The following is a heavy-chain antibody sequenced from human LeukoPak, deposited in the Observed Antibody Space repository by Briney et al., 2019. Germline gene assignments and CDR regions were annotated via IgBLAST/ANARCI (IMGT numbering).Heavy chain of an antibody. D-gene: IGHD3-10*01. Sequence: GESLKISCKVSGYNFTNYCIAWVRQMPGKGLEWMGIIYTGDSDTRYSPSFQGQVTIPADKSISTTYLQWSSLKASDTAMYFCARHPQRRFGESQPYFGMDVWGQGTSVTVSS. CDR1: GYNFTNYC. CDR3: ARHPQRRFGESQPYFGMDV. J-gene: IGHJ6*02. CDR2: IYTGDSDT. V-gene: IGHV5-51*01.